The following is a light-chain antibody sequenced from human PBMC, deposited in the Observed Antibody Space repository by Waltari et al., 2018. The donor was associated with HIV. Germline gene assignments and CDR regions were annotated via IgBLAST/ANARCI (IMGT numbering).Light chain of an antibody. J-gene: IGKJ2*01. CDR2: AAS. CDR3: QNYNSAPRT. V-gene: IGKV1-27*01. Sequence: DIQMTQSPSSVSASVGDRLTITCRASEDVRNFLDWYQQKPGRVPSLLIYAASTLHAGVASRFSGSWSGTDFTLTIDSLQPEDVATYYCQNYNSAPRTFGPGTKLEI. CDR1: EDVRNF.